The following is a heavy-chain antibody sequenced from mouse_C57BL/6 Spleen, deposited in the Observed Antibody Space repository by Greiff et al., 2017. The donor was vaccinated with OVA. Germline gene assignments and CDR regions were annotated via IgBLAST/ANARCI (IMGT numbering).Heavy chain of an antibody. J-gene: IGHJ1*03. CDR1: GYAFSSSW. Sequence: VQLQQSGPELVKPGASVKISCKASGYAFSSSWMNWVKQRPGKGLEWIGRIYPGDGDTNYNGKFKGKATLTADKSSSTAYMQLSSLTSEDSAVYFCARWLGGYFDVWGTGTTVTVSS. CDR2: IYPGDGDT. D-gene: IGHD2-2*01. CDR3: ARWLGGYFDV. V-gene: IGHV1-82*01.